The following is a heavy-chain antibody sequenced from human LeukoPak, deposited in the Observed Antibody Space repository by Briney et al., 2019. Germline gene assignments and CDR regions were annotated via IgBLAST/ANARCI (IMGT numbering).Heavy chain of an antibody. D-gene: IGHD4-17*01. J-gene: IGHJ3*02. CDR1: GFTFSSNY. V-gene: IGHV3-53*01. CDR2: IYSGGST. CDR3: ASGYGDYTGFYAFDI. Sequence: GGSLRLSCAASGFTFSSNYMSWVRQAPGKGLEWVSVIYSGGSTYYADSVKRRFTISRDNSKNTLYLQMNSLRAEDTAVYYCASGYGDYTGFYAFDIWGQGTMVTVSS.